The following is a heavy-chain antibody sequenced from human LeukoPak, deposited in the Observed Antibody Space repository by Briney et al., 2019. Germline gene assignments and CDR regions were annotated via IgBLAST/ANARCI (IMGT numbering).Heavy chain of an antibody. J-gene: IGHJ5*02. CDR3: AKGSGSGWYGWFAP. CDR2: IDASGDNT. V-gene: IGHV3-23*01. CDR1: GFTFGSYA. Sequence: PGGSLRLSCAASGFTFGSYAMTWARQAPGKGLEWVSSIDASGDNTYYADSVKGRFTISRDNSKNTFYLQMNTLRADDTAVYYCAKGSGSGWYGWFAPWGQGALVTVSS. D-gene: IGHD6-19*01.